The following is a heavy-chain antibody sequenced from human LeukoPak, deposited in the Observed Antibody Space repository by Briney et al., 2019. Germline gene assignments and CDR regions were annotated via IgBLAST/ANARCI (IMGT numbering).Heavy chain of an antibody. CDR1: GFTFSSYS. D-gene: IGHD3-10*01. CDR2: ISSSSSYI. V-gene: IGHV3-21*01. CDR3: ARDKEEMVRAPYAFGI. J-gene: IGHJ3*02. Sequence: GGSLRLSCAASGFTFSSYSMNWVRQAPGKGLEWVSSISSSSSYIYYADSVKGRFTISRDNAKNSLYLQMNSLRAEDTAVYYCARDKEEMVRAPYAFGIWGQGTMVTVSS.